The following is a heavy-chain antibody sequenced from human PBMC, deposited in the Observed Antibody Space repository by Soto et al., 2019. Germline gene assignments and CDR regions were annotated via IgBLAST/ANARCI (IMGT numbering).Heavy chain of an antibody. CDR3: ARDITIFGVARRGAFDI. CDR2: IYCSGST. CDR1: GGSISSGGYY. D-gene: IGHD3-3*01. J-gene: IGHJ3*02. V-gene: IGHV4-31*03. Sequence: PSETLSLTCTVSGGSISSGGYYWSWIRQHPGKGLEWIGYIYCSGSTYYNPSLRSRVTISVDTSKNQFSLKLSSVTAADTAVYYCARDITIFGVARRGAFDIWGQGTMVTVSS.